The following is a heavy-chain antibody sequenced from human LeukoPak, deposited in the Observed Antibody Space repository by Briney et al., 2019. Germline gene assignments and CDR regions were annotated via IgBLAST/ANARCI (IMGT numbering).Heavy chain of an antibody. Sequence: ASVTVSCKASGGTFSSYAISWVRQAPGQGLEWMGGIIPIFGTANYAQKFQGRVTITTDESTSTAYMELSSLRSEDTAVYYCARDYYDSSGYYLRWFDPWGQGTLVTVSS. CDR1: GGTFSSYA. V-gene: IGHV1-69*05. CDR3: ARDYYDSSGYYLRWFDP. D-gene: IGHD3-22*01. J-gene: IGHJ5*02. CDR2: IIPIFGTA.